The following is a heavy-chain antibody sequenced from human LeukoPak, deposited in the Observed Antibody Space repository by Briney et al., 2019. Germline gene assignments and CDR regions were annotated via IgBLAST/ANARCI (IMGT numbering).Heavy chain of an antibody. CDR1: GGSISSYY. CDR3: ARVIAVAGTFFDY. D-gene: IGHD6-19*01. V-gene: IGHV4-59*01. J-gene: IGHJ4*02. Sequence: SETLSLTCTASGGSISSYYWSWIRQPPGKGLEWIGYIYYGGSTNYNPSLKSRVTISVDTSKNQFSLKLSSVTAADTAVYYCARVIAVAGTFFDYWGQGTLVTVSS. CDR2: IYYGGST.